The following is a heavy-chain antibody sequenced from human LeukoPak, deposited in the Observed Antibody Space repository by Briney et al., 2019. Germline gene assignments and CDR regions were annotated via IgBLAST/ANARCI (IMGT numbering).Heavy chain of an antibody. CDR2: ISWNSGSI. D-gene: IGHD4-17*01. CDR3: AKDSSYGDFRTTNYDFDY. J-gene: IGHJ4*02. V-gene: IGHV3-9*01. Sequence: GGSLRLSCAASGFTFDDYAMHWVRQAPGKGLEWVSGISWNSGSIGYADSVKGRFTISRDNAKNSLYLQMNSLRAEDTALYYCAKDSSYGDFRTTNYDFDYWGQGTLVTVSS. CDR1: GFTFDDYA.